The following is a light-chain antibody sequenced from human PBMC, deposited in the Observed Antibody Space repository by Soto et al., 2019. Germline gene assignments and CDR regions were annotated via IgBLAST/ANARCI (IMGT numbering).Light chain of an antibody. Sequence: DIVMTQSPDSLAVSLGERATINCKSSQRVLYSSNNKNYLAWYQQKPGQPPKLLIYWASTRESGVPDRFSGSGSGTDFTLTISRLQAEDVAVYYCQQYYSTPTFGQGTKVEIK. V-gene: IGKV4-1*01. CDR2: WAS. J-gene: IGKJ1*01. CDR3: QQYYSTPT. CDR1: QRVLYSSNNKNY.